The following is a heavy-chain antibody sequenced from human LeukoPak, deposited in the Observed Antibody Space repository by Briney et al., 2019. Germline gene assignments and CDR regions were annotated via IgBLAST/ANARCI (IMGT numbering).Heavy chain of an antibody. J-gene: IGHJ4*02. CDR1: GYTFIGYY. CDR2: INPNSGGT. CDR3: ARDWSMTTLDY. V-gene: IGHV1-2*06. D-gene: IGHD4-17*01. Sequence: ASVKVSXKASGYTFIGYYMHWVRQAPGQGLEWIGRINPNSGGTDYAQKFQGRATMTRDTSISTAYLEFSSLRSDDTAVYYCARDWSMTTLDYWGQGTLVTVSS.